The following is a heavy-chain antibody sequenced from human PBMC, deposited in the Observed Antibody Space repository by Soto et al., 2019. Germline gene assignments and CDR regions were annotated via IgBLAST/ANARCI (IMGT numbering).Heavy chain of an antibody. Sequence: ASVKVSCKASGYTFTSYGISWVRQAPGQGLEWMGWISAYNGNTNYAQKLQGRVTMTTDTSTSTAYMELRSLRSDDTAVYYCAIGDVVVPAAMSYYYYYYMDVWGKGTTVTVSS. CDR2: ISAYNGNT. CDR3: AIGDVVVPAAMSYYYYYYMDV. CDR1: GYTFTSYG. V-gene: IGHV1-18*01. J-gene: IGHJ6*03. D-gene: IGHD2-2*01.